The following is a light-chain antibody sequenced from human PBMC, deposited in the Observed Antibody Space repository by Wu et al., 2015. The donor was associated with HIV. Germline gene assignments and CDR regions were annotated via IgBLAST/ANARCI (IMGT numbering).Light chain of an antibody. Sequence: EIVLTQSPGTLSLSSGERAILSCRAGQSVGKLLAWYQQKPGQAPRLLIYEASNRATGIPARFSGSGSGTDFTLTISSLEPEDFAVYYCQERSDWPAFGPGTKVDI. CDR1: QSVGKL. CDR3: QERSDWPA. V-gene: IGKV3-11*01. J-gene: IGKJ3*01. CDR2: EAS.